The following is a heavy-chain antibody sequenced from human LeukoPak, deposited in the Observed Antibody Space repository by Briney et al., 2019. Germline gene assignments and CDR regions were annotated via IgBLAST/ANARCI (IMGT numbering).Heavy chain of an antibody. CDR1: GFTFSNYG. CDR3: ARIQLDIVANAFDI. CDR2: IRSSSNTI. V-gene: IGHV3-48*04. J-gene: IGHJ3*02. Sequence: PGGSLRLSCAVSGFTFSNYGMNWVRQAPGKGLEWVSYIRSSSNTIYYADSVKGRFTISRDNAKNSLYLQMNSLRAEDTAVYYCARIQLDIVANAFDIWGQGTMVTVSS. D-gene: IGHD5-12*01.